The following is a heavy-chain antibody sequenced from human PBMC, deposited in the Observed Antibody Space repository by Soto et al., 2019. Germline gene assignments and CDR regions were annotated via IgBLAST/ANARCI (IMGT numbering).Heavy chain of an antibody. CDR2: INWNGGST. Sequence: GGSLRLSCAASGFTFDDYGMSWVRQAPGKGLEWVSGINWNGGSTGYADSVKGRFTISRDNAKNSLYLQMNSLRAEDTALYHCAAFRAERSTSTLVAAFDIWGQGTMVTVSS. CDR3: AAFRAERSTSTLVAAFDI. J-gene: IGHJ3*02. D-gene: IGHD2-2*01. V-gene: IGHV3-20*01. CDR1: GFTFDDYG.